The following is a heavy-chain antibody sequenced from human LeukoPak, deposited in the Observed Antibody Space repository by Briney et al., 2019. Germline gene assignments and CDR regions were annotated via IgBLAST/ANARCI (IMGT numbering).Heavy chain of an antibody. CDR1: GYIFTSYD. Sequence: ASVKVSCKASGYIFTSYDINWVRQATGQGLEWMGWMNPNSGNRAYAQKFQGRVTMTRNTSISTAYMELSSLRSEDTAVYYCARGHVLSSGWRYYYHYGMDVWGRGTTVTVSS. CDR2: MNPNSGNR. D-gene: IGHD6-19*01. V-gene: IGHV1-8*01. J-gene: IGHJ6*02. CDR3: ARGHVLSSGWRYYYHYGMDV.